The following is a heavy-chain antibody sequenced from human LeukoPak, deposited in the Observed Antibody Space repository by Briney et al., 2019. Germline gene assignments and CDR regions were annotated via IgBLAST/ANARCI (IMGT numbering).Heavy chain of an antibody. V-gene: IGHV3-30-3*01. CDR1: GFTFSSSA. CDR3: AKISAVAASPGAFDI. Sequence: SGGSLRLSCAASGFTFSSSAMSWVRQVPGKGLEWVAVVSYDGSAKLYADSVTGRFTISRDNSRNTLSLQMSSLRAEDTAIYYCAKISAVAASPGAFDIWGQGTMVTVS. CDR2: VSYDGSAK. J-gene: IGHJ3*02. D-gene: IGHD6-19*01.